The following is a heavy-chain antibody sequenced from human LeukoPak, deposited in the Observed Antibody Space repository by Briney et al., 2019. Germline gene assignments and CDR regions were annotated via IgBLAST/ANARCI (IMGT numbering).Heavy chain of an antibody. D-gene: IGHD3-3*01. V-gene: IGHV3-74*01. J-gene: IGHJ2*01. Sequence: PGGSLRLSCAASGFTFSSYWMHWVHQAPGKGLVWVSRINSDGSSTSYAESVKGRFTISRDNAKNTLYLQMNSLRAEDTAVYYCARGFSGDWYFDLWGRGTLVTVSS. CDR2: INSDGSST. CDR1: GFTFSSYW. CDR3: ARGFSGDWYFDL.